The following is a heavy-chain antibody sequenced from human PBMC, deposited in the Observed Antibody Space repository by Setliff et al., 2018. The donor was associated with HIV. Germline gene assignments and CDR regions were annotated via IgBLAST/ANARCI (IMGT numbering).Heavy chain of an antibody. D-gene: IGHD6-19*01. V-gene: IGHV3-20*04. CDR3: AKDPSSGLVSYYYYMDV. CDR1: GFTFDDYG. J-gene: IGHJ6*03. Sequence: GGSLRLSCAASGFTFDDYGMSWVRQAPGKGLEWVSGINWNGGSTGYADSVRGRVTISRDNAKNSLYLQMNSLRAEDTAVYYCAKDPSSGLVSYYYYMDVWGKGTTVTVSS. CDR2: INWNGGST.